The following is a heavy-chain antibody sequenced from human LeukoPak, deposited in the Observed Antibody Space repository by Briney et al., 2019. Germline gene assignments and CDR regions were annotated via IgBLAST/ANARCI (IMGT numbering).Heavy chain of an antibody. J-gene: IGHJ4*02. D-gene: IGHD1-26*01. CDR3: ARDMSGTYSFDY. V-gene: IGHV3-64D*06. CDR1: GFTLFWHV. Sequence: PGGSLRLSCSASGFTLFWHVMHWVRQAPGKALEYVSFIHHNGEITSYADSVRGRFTVSRGNSKNTLFLELSSLRVDDTAVYYCARDMSGTYSFDYWGQGTLVTVSS. CDR2: IHHNGEIT.